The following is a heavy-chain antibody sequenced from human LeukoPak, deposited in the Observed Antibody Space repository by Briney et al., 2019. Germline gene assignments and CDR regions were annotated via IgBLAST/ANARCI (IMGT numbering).Heavy chain of an antibody. CDR3: ARSDYGEPLKFDY. J-gene: IGHJ4*02. CDR1: GYTFTSYG. CDR2: ISAYNGNT. D-gene: IGHD4-17*01. V-gene: IGHV1-18*01. Sequence: ASVKVSCKASGYTFTSYGISWVRQAPGQGREGMGWISAYNGNTNYAQKLQGRVTMTTDTSTSTAYLELRSLRSDDTAVYYCARSDYGEPLKFDYWGQGTLVTVSS.